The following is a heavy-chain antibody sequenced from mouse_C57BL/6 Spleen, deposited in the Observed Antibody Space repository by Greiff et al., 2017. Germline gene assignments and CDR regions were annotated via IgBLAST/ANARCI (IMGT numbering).Heavy chain of an antibody. Sequence: VMLVESGPELVKPGASVKISCKASGYAFSSSWMNWVKQRPGKGLEWIGRIYPGDGDTNYNGKFKGKATLTADKSSSTAYMQRSSLTSEDSAVSFCARENKAYYSNYGYFDVWGTGTTVTVSS. CDR3: ARENKAYYSNYGYFDV. V-gene: IGHV1-82*01. CDR2: IYPGDGDT. CDR1: GYAFSSSW. J-gene: IGHJ1*03. D-gene: IGHD2-5*01.